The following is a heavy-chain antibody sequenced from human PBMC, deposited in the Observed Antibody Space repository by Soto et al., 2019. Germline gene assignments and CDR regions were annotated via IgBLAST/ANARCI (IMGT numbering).Heavy chain of an antibody. CDR3: ARVEAAMSGHWFDP. J-gene: IGHJ5*02. D-gene: IGHD2-2*01. Sequence: QVQLVQSGPDVKKPGASVKVSCKASGYTFTSYGFSWVRQAPGQGLEWMGWISASTGKTNYEQKFQGRVTMTTDRSKTTAFMELRSLRSDDTAVYFCARVEAAMSGHWFDPWGQGTLVTVSS. V-gene: IGHV1-18*01. CDR1: GYTFTSYG. CDR2: ISASTGKT.